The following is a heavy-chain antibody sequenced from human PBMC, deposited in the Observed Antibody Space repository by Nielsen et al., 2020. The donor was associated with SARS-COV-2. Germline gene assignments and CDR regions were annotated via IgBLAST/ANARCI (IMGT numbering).Heavy chain of an antibody. CDR2: IYPGDSDT. D-gene: IGHD2-2*01. V-gene: IGHV5-51*01. CDR3: ARATYCSSTNCYVGFDP. Sequence: GESLKISCKGSGYSFPTYWIGWVRQMPGKGLEWMGIIYPGDSDTRHSPSFQGQVTISADKSISTAYLQWSSLKASDTAKYYCARATYCSSTNCYVGFDPWGQGTLVTVSS. J-gene: IGHJ5*02. CDR1: GYSFPTYW.